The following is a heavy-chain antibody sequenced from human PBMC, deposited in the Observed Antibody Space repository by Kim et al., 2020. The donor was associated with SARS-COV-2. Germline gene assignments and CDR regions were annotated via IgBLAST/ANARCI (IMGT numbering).Heavy chain of an antibody. CDR3: ARDGRKRWTTVEPVGGFEI. V-gene: IGHV3-30*07. D-gene: IGHD4-17*01. Sequence: GRLTTSRDNSKNTLYLQMNSLRAEDTAVYYCARDGRKRWTTVEPVGGFEIWGQGTMVTVSS. J-gene: IGHJ3*02.